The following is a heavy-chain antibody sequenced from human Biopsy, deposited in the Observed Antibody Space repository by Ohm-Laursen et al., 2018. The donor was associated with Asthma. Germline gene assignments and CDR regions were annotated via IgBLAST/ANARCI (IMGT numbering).Heavy chain of an antibody. V-gene: IGHV4-30-4*08. CDR2: IHHSGTS. Sequence: SETLSLTCTVSGDSIISGGCCWNWIRQHPGKGLEWIGYIHHSGTSYFNPSLKGGVTISVVTSKNQFSLKLSSVTAADTAVYYCARASVAASSNWFDPWGQGTLVTVSS. CDR1: GDSIISGGCC. CDR3: ARASVAASSNWFDP. D-gene: IGHD6-19*01. J-gene: IGHJ5*02.